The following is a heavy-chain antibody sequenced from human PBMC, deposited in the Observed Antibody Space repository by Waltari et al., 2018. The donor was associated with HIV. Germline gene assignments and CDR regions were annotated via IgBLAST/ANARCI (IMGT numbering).Heavy chain of an antibody. D-gene: IGHD3-16*01. J-gene: IGHJ4*02. CDR2: SKSKTDGGTT. Sequence: EVQLVESGGGLVKPGGSLRLSCAASGFTFSNAWMSWVRQAPGKGLEWVGRSKSKTDGGTTDYAAPVKGRFTISRDDSKNTLYLQMNSLKTEDTAVYCCTTGGEDWGQGTLVTVSS. V-gene: IGHV3-15*01. CDR1: GFTFSNAW. CDR3: TTGGED.